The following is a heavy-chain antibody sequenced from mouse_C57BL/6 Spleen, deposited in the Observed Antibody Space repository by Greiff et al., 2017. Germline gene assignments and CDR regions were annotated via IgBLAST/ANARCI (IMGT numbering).Heavy chain of an antibody. V-gene: IGHV1-19*01. CDR2: INPYNGGT. CDR3: ARQGWGDLKNAMDY. J-gene: IGHJ4*01. Sequence: DVKLQESGPVLVKPGASVKMSCKASGYTFTDYYMNWVKQSHGKSLEWIGVINPYNGGTSYNQKFKGKATLTVDKSSSTAYMELNSLTSEDSAVYYCARQGWGDLKNAMDYWGQGTSVTVSS. CDR1: GYTFTDYY. D-gene: IGHD1-3*01.